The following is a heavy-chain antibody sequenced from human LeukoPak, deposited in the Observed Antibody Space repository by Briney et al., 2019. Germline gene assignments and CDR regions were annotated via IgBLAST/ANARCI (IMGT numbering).Heavy chain of an antibody. CDR1: GFTFDNSG. D-gene: IGHD3/OR15-3a*01. CDR2: ISYDGTNS. V-gene: IGHV3-30*18. J-gene: IGHJ4*02. CDR3: AKKYDNWIDY. Sequence: PGGSLRLSRAASGFTFDNSGMHWVRQAPGKGLEWMAVISYDGTNSYYADSVKGRFATSRDNSKNTVFLQMNSLRVEDTAVYYCAKKYDNWIDYWGQGTLVTVSS.